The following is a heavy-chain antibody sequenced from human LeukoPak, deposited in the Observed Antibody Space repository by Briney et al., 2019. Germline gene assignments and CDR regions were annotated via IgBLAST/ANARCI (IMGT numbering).Heavy chain of an antibody. D-gene: IGHD6-13*01. CDR3: ARGTEQQLVLGNYYYGMDV. J-gene: IGHJ6*02. V-gene: IGHV1-2*02. CDR2: INPNSGGT. CDR1: GYTFTGYY. Sequence: GASVKVSCKASGYTFTGYYMHWVRQAPGQGLEWMGWINPNSGGTNYAQKFQGRVTMTRDTSISTAYMELSRLRSDDTAMYYCARGTEQQLVLGNYYYGMDVWGQGTTVTVSS.